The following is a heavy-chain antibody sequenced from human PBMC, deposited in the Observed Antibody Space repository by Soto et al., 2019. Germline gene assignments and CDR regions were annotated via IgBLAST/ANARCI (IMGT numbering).Heavy chain of an antibody. CDR2: ISGSGGST. V-gene: IGHV3-23*01. CDR1: GFTFSSYA. Sequence: GGSLRLSCAASGFTFSSYAMSWVRQAPGKGLEWVSAISGSGGSTYYADSVKGRFTISRDNSKNTLYLQMNSLRAEDTAVYYCAKDLMLKKYYDFWSGYYFDYWGQGTLVTGSS. CDR3: AKDLMLKKYYDFWSGYYFDY. D-gene: IGHD3-3*01. J-gene: IGHJ4*02.